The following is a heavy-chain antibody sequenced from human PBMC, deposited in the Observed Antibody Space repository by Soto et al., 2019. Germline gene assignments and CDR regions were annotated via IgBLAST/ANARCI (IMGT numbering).Heavy chain of an antibody. V-gene: IGHV3-30-3*01. Sequence: QVQLVESGGGVVQPGRSLRLSCAASGFTFSSYAMHWVRQAPGKGLEWVAVISYDGSNKYYADSVKGRFTISRDNSKNTLYLQMNSLRAEYTAVFYCARDDYGDYWGQGTLVTVSS. J-gene: IGHJ4*02. CDR3: ARDDYGDY. CDR2: ISYDGSNK. CDR1: GFTFSSYA.